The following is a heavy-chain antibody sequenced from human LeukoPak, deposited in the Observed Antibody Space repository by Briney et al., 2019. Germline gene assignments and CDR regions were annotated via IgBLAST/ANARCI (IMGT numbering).Heavy chain of an antibody. D-gene: IGHD3-3*01. CDR3: ARGLTIFGAVNDAFDI. CDR1: GFTYSSYW. Sequence: GGSLRLSCAASGFTYSSYWMRWVRQAPRKGLVWVGQINSDGSSTTYYDSVNRRFTISRDNAKTTLYLQMTSLRAEATAVYYCARGLTIFGAVNDAFDIWGQGTMVTVSS. J-gene: IGHJ3*02. CDR2: INSDGSST. V-gene: IGHV3-74*01.